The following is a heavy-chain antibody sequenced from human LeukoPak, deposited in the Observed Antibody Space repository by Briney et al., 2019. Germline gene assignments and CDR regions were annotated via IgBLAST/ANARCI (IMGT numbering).Heavy chain of an antibody. D-gene: IGHD6-19*01. J-gene: IGHJ4*02. V-gene: IGHV1-2*02. CDR2: INPNSGGT. CDR3: ARGVAVAGRIYYFDY. Sequence: GASVKVSCKASGYTFTGYYMHWVRQAPGQGLEWMGWINPNSGGTNYAQKFQGRVTMTRDTSISTAYMELSRLRSDDTAVYYCARGVAVAGRIYYFDYWGQGTLVTVSS. CDR1: GYTFTGYY.